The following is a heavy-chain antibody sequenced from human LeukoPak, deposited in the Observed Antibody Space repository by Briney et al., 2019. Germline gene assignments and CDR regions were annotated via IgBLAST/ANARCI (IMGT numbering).Heavy chain of an antibody. CDR2: INSDGSIT. V-gene: IGHV3-74*01. J-gene: IGHJ4*02. CDR1: GFTFSSYW. Sequence: GGSLRLSCVASGFTFSSYWMHWVRQAPGKGLVWVSRINSDGSITDYADSVKGRFTISRDNAKNTLYLQMNSLRAEDTAVFYCARVRGGSYQSLAHFDYWGQGTLVTVSS. CDR3: ARVRGGSYQSLAHFDY. D-gene: IGHD1-26*01.